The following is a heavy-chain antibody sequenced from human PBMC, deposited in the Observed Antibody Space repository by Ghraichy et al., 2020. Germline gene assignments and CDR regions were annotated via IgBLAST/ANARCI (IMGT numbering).Heavy chain of an antibody. V-gene: IGHV3-23*01. CDR1: GFTFSSYA. J-gene: IGHJ4*02. Sequence: GESLNISCAASGFTFSSYAMSWVRQAPGKGLEWVSAISGSGGSTYYADSVKGRFTISRDNSKNTLYLQMNSLRAEDTAVYYCAKVVRFNDYVWGSYTPDYWGQGTLVTVSS. CDR2: ISGSGGST. CDR3: AKVVRFNDYVWGSYTPDY. D-gene: IGHD3-16*01.